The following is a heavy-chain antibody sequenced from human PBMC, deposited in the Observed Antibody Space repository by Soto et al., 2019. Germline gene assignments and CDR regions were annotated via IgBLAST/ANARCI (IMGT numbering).Heavy chain of an antibody. Sequence: SVKVSCKASGFTFTSSAVQWVRQARGQRLEWIGWIVVGSGNTNDAQKFQERVTITRDMSTSTAYMELSSLRSEDTAVYYCAADVPDYGDYYYYYGMDVWGQGTTVTVSS. CDR2: IVVGSGNT. V-gene: IGHV1-58*01. CDR1: GFTFTSSA. D-gene: IGHD4-17*01. J-gene: IGHJ6*02. CDR3: AADVPDYGDYYYYYGMDV.